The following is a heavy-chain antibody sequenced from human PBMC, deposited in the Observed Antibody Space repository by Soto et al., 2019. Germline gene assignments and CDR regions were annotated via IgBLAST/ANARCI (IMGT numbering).Heavy chain of an antibody. V-gene: IGHV1-69*04. CDR1: GGTFSSYT. CDR2: IIPILGIA. Sequence: SVKVSCKASGGTFSSYTISWVRQAPGQGLEWMGRIIPILGIANYAQKFQGRVTITADESTSTAYMELNSLRGEDTAMYYCARDMYSSDYFVKWFEPWGQGTLVTVSS. J-gene: IGHJ5*02. CDR3: ARDMYSSDYFVKWFEP. D-gene: IGHD6-19*01.